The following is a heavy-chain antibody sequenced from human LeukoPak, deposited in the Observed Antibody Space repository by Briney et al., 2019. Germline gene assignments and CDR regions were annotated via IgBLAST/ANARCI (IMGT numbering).Heavy chain of an antibody. CDR1: GGSISSSSYY. Sequence: SETLSLTCTVSGGSISSSSYYWGWVRQPRGKGREWVGSIYESGSTYYNPSRKSRVTMSVDTSKNQFSLKLSSVTAADTAVYYCARHHSGYSSSWPTEYFQHWGQGTLVTASS. V-gene: IGHV4-39*01. CDR3: ARHHSGYSSSWPTEYFQH. CDR2: IYESGST. J-gene: IGHJ1*01. D-gene: IGHD6-13*01.